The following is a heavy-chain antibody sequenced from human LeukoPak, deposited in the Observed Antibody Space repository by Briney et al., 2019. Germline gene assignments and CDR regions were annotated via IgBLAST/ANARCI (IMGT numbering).Heavy chain of an antibody. CDR2: INHSGST. CDR1: GGSFSGYY. Sequence: SETLSLTCAVYGGSFSGYYWSWIRQPPGKGLEWIGEINHSGSTNYNPPLKSRVTISVDTSKNQFSLKLSSVTAADTAVYYCARSTPYGMDVWGQGTTVTVSS. V-gene: IGHV4-34*01. D-gene: IGHD5/OR15-5a*01. J-gene: IGHJ6*02. CDR3: ARSTPYGMDV.